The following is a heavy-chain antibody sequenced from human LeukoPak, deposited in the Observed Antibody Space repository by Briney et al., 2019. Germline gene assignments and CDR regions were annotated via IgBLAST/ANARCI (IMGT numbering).Heavy chain of an antibody. D-gene: IGHD7-27*01. CDR2: IYTSGST. CDR3: ARDVNWGSNYFDY. V-gene: IGHV4-61*02. J-gene: IGHJ4*02. CDR1: GGSISSGSYY. Sequence: SETLSLTCTVSGGSISSGSYYWSWIRQPAGKGLEWIGRIYTSGSTNYNPSLKSRVTISVDTSKNQFSLKLSSVTAADTAVYYCARDVNWGSNYFDYWGQGTLVTVSS.